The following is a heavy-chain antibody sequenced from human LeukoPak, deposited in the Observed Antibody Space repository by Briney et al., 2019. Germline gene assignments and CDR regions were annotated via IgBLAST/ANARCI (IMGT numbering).Heavy chain of an antibody. CDR2: IYYSGST. CDR1: GGSFSNYY. Sequence: SETLSLTCAVYGGSFSNYYWSWIRQPPGKGLEWIGYIYYSGSTNYNPSLKSRVTISVDTSKNQFSLKLSSVTAADTAVYYCAREGYDSSGYPVGYFQHWGQGTLVTVSS. D-gene: IGHD3-22*01. V-gene: IGHV4-59*01. J-gene: IGHJ1*01. CDR3: AREGYDSSGYPVGYFQH.